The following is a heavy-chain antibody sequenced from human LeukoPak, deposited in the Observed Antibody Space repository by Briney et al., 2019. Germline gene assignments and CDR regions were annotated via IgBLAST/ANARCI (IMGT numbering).Heavy chain of an antibody. CDR3: ARDGGTIFGVVIIQYYFDY. CDR1: GFTFSSYA. D-gene: IGHD3-3*01. V-gene: IGHV3-23*01. J-gene: IGHJ4*02. CDR2: ISGSGGST. Sequence: GGSLRLSCAASGFTFSSYAMSWVRQAPGKGLEWVSAISGSGGSTYYADSVKGRFTISRDNSKNTLYLQMNSLRAEDTAVYYCARDGGTIFGVVIIQYYFDYWGQGTLVTVSS.